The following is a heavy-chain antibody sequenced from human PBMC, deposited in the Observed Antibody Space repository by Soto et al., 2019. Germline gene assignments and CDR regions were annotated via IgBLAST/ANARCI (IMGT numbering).Heavy chain of an antibody. CDR2: IYFSGTT. V-gene: IGHV4-59*06. D-gene: IGHD2-2*01. J-gene: IGHJ4*02. Sequence: SETLSLTCTVSGGSISSYYWSWIRQHPGKGLEWIGFIYFSGTTYYNPSLKSRVTISVDTSKNHFSLKLTSVTAADTAVYYCGSRYCSSTSCHYFDYWGQGTLVTVSS. CDR3: GSRYCSSTSCHYFDY. CDR1: GGSISSYY.